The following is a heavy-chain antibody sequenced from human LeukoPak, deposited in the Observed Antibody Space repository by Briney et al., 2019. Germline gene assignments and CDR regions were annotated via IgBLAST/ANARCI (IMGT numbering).Heavy chain of an antibody. Sequence: ASVKVSCKASGGTFSSYAISWVRQAPGQGLEWMGGIIPIFGTANYAQKFQGRVTITADESTSTAYMELSSLRSEDTAVYYCARSRLYYYDSSGPSNSNWFDPWGQGTLVTVSS. CDR3: ARSRLYYYDSSGPSNSNWFDP. V-gene: IGHV1-69*13. CDR2: IIPIFGTA. D-gene: IGHD3-22*01. CDR1: GGTFSSYA. J-gene: IGHJ5*02.